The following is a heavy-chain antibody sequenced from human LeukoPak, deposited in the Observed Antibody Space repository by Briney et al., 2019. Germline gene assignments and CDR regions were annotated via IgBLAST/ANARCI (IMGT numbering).Heavy chain of an antibody. CDR3: ARHSLDTSTVTDAFDI. CDR2: INHSGST. V-gene: IGHV4-34*01. CDR1: GGSFSGYY. J-gene: IGHJ3*02. D-gene: IGHD4-17*01. Sequence: PSETLSLTCAVYGGSFSGYYWSWIRQPPGKGLEWIGEINHSGSTNYNPSLKSRVTISVDTSKNQFSLKLSSVTAADTAVYYCARHSLDTSTVTDAFDIWGQGTMVTVSS.